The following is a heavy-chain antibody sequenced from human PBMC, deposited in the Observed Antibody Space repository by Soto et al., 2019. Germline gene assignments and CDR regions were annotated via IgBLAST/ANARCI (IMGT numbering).Heavy chain of an antibody. CDR1: GGSFSGYY. D-gene: IGHD3-10*01. Sequence: QVQLQQWGAGLLKPSETLSLTCAVYGGSFSGYYWSWIRQPPGKGLEWIGEINHSGSTNYNPSLKSRVTISVDTSKNQFSLKLSSVTAADTAVYYCARGQVGSGPLDYYGMDVWGQGTTVTVSS. CDR2: INHSGST. J-gene: IGHJ6*02. V-gene: IGHV4-34*01. CDR3: ARGQVGSGPLDYYGMDV.